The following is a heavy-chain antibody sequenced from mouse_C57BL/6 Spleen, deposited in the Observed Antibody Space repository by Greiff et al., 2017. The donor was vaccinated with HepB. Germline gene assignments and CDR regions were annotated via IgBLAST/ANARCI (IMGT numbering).Heavy chain of an antibody. V-gene: IGHV2-6*01. J-gene: IGHJ4*01. CDR3: ATRRRDYAMDY. Sequence: VQLQQSGPGLVAPSQSLSITCTVSGFSLTSYGVDWVRQSPGKGLEWLGVIWGVGSTNYNSALKSRLSISKDNSKSQVFLKMNSLQTDDTAMYYCATRRRDYAMDYWGQGTSVPVSS. CDR2: IWGVGST. CDR1: GFSLTSYG.